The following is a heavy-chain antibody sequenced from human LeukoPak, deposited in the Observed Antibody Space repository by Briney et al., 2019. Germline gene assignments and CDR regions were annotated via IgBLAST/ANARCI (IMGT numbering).Heavy chain of an antibody. CDR2: ISAYNGNT. Sequence: ASVKVSCKASGYTFNTYGISWVRQAPGQGLEWMGWISAYNGNTSYAQKLQGRVTMTTDTSTKTAYMELRSLRSDDTAVYYCASGYCSGGSCYGLLDYWGQGTLVIVSS. CDR1: GYTFNTYG. D-gene: IGHD2-15*01. J-gene: IGHJ4*02. CDR3: ASGYCSGGSCYGLLDY. V-gene: IGHV1-18*01.